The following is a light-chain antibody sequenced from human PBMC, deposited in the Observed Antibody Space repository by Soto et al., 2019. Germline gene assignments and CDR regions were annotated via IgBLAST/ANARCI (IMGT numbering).Light chain of an antibody. CDR2: GAS. Sequence: IHMPQAXSSLYSCVEDXXXXXXXVSQGIRNYLAWYQQRXGKVSKLLIYGASXLKEGVPSRFSGSGSGTDFTLTISSLQTEDIATYYCQKDNSAPITFGQGTRLEI. CDR3: QKDNSAPIT. CDR1: QGIRNY. J-gene: IGKJ5*01. V-gene: IGKV1-27*01.